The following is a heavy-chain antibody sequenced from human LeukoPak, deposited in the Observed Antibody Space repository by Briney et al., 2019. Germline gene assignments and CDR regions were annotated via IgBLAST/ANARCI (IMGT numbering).Heavy chain of an antibody. J-gene: IGHJ6*03. CDR1: GFPFISNS. Sequence: GGPLVLSWAASGFPFISNSMNGVRQAPGKGLEWVSSISSSSSYIYYADSVKGRFTISRDKAKNSLTLQMNSLRAEDTAVYYCATEFGYYDILTVYSPFFSMDVWGKGTTVTISS. D-gene: IGHD3-9*01. CDR2: ISSSSSYI. V-gene: IGHV3-21*01. CDR3: ATEFGYYDILTVYSPFFSMDV.